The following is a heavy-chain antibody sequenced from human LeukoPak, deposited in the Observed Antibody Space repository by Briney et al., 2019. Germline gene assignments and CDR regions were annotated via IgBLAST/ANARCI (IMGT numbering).Heavy chain of an antibody. Sequence: ASETLSLTCTVSGVSIVRHYWIWIRQPPGKGLEWIGHISYSGSTNYNPSPKSRVTISVDTSKNQVSLRLSSVTAADTAVYYCARDGEGDEGWDYWGQGTLVTVSS. CDR1: GVSIVRHY. D-gene: IGHD7-27*01. V-gene: IGHV4-59*11. J-gene: IGHJ4*02. CDR2: ISYSGST. CDR3: ARDGEGDEGWDY.